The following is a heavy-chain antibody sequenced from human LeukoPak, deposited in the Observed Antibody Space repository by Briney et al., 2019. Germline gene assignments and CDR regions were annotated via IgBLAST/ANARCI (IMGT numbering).Heavy chain of an antibody. D-gene: IGHD3-22*01. J-gene: IGHJ4*02. CDR2: LNQDGSQK. CDR3: AKVLVVVITEGFDY. Sequence: GGSLRLSCTGSGFTFNDFWMSWVRQAPGRGLEWVASLNQDGSQKDYVDSVKGRFTISRDNSKNTLYLQMNSLRAEDTAVYYCAKVLVVVITEGFDYWGQGTLVTVSS. CDR1: GFTFNDFW. V-gene: IGHV3-7*03.